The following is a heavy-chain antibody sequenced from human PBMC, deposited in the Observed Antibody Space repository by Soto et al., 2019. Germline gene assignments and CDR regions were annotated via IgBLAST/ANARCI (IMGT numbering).Heavy chain of an antibody. D-gene: IGHD3-22*01. CDR3: ARDGSSGYYPHYNMDV. CDR2: ISFDGRNE. CDR1: KFTFSSYP. V-gene: IGHV3-30*04. Sequence: QVQLVESGGGVVQPGRSLRLSCAASKFTFSSYPMHWVRQAPGKGLEWVALISFDGRNEYYADSVKGRFTITRDNSRNTLYLEVNSLRAGDTAVYYCARDGSSGYYPHYNMDVWGQGTTVTVSS. J-gene: IGHJ6*02.